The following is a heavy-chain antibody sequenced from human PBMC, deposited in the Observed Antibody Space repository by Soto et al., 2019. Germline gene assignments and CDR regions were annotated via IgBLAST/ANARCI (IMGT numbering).Heavy chain of an antibody. CDR2: INSDGSST. CDR3: ARWDLKLGRYYYYGMDV. CDR1: GFTFSSYW. V-gene: IGHV3-74*01. J-gene: IGHJ6*02. D-gene: IGHD1-26*01. Sequence: GSLRLSCAASGFTFSSYWMHWVRQAPGKGLVWASRINSDGSSTSYADSVKGRFTISRDNAKDTLYLQMNSLRAEDTAVYYCARWDLKLGRYYYYGMDVWGQGTTVTVSS.